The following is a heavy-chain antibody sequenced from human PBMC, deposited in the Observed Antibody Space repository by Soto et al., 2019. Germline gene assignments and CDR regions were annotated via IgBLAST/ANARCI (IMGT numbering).Heavy chain of an antibody. D-gene: IGHD1-1*01. Sequence: PSETLSLTCAVSGGSISSGAYYWSWIRQLPGKGLEWIGYIYYSGSTYYSPSLKSRVTMSVDTSKNQFSLKLSSVTAADTAVYYCATRINWNQPYFDYWGQGTLVTVSS. V-gene: IGHV4-31*11. CDR1: GGSISSGAYY. J-gene: IGHJ4*02. CDR2: IYYSGST. CDR3: ATRINWNQPYFDY.